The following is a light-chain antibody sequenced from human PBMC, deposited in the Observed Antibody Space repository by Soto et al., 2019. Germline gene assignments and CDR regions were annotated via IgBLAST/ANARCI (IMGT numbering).Light chain of an antibody. J-gene: IGKJ5*01. V-gene: IGKV1-12*01. CDR1: QGVSTW. CDR3: QQAASFPIT. CDR2: TAS. Sequence: DIQMTQSPSSVSASVGDRFTITCRASQGVSTWLAWYQQKPGKAPNLLIYTASSLQSGVPSRFSGSGSGTDFTLTINGLQPEDFATYYCQQAASFPITFGQGTRLENK.